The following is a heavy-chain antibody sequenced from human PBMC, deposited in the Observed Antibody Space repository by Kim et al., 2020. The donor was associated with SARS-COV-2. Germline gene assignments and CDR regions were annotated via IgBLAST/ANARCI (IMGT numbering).Heavy chain of an antibody. J-gene: IGHJ4*02. CDR3: ASIDRGQLWVKFDY. CDR2: MFYSGIT. D-gene: IGHD5-18*01. Sequence: SDKLSLTCAVSGDAIRGCYLSWIQQPPGKGLEWIGFMFYSGITNFNPSLEGRVTISSDTYKNQFPLKLSSLPAADAAVYYYASIDRGQLWVKFDYWRQGT. CDR1: GDAIRGCY. V-gene: IGHV4-59*08.